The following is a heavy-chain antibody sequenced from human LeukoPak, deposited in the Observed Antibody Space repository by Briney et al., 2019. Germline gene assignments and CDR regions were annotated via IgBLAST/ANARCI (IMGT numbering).Heavy chain of an antibody. J-gene: IGHJ4*02. D-gene: IGHD3-22*01. CDR2: ISGSGGST. V-gene: IGHV3-23*01. CDR3: ARGQGQYHYDSSGYYKSSNYFDY. CDR1: GFTFSSYA. Sequence: GGSLRLSCAASGFTFSSYAMSWVRQAPGKGLEWVSAISGSGGSTYYADSVKGRFIISRDNSKNTLYLQMNSLRAEDTAVYYCARGQGQYHYDSSGYYKSSNYFDYWGQGTLVTVSS.